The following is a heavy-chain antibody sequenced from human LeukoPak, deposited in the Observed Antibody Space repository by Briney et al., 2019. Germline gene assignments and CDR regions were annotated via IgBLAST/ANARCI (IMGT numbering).Heavy chain of an antibody. J-gene: IGHJ4*02. CDR2: IIPILGIA. D-gene: IGHD3-3*01. CDR3: ARGRFSDHFDY. CDR1: GGTFSSYA. Sequence: SVKVSCKASGGTFSSYAISWVRQAPGQGLEWMGRIIPILGIANYAQKFQGRVTITADKSTSTAYVELSSLRSEDTAVYYCARGRFSDHFDYWGQGTLVTVSS. V-gene: IGHV1-69*04.